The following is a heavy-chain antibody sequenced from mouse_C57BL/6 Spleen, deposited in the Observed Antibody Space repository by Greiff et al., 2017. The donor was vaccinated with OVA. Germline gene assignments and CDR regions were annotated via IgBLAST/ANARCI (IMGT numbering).Heavy chain of an antibody. D-gene: IGHD1-1*01. CDR2: INPSSGYT. CDR3: AGGASTEFDD. CDR1: GYTFTSYW. V-gene: IGHV1-7*01. J-gene: IGHJ2*01. Sequence: QVQLQQSGAELAKPGASVKLSCKASGYTFTSYWMPWVKQRPGQGLEWIGYINPSSGYTKYNQKFKDKATLTADKSSSPAYMQLSSLTYEAAAVYYCAGGASTEFDDWGQGTTLTVSS.